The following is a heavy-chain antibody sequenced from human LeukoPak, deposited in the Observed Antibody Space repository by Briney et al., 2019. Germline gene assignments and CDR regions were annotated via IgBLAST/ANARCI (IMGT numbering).Heavy chain of an antibody. Sequence: GGSLRLSCAASGFTFDDYGMSWVRQAPGKGLEWASGINWNGGSTGYADSVKGRFTISRDNAKNSLYLQMNSLRAEDTALYYCARMSGSGWHNWFDPWGQGTLVTVSS. CDR1: GFTFDDYG. CDR3: ARMSGSGWHNWFDP. J-gene: IGHJ5*02. CDR2: INWNGGST. D-gene: IGHD6-19*01. V-gene: IGHV3-20*04.